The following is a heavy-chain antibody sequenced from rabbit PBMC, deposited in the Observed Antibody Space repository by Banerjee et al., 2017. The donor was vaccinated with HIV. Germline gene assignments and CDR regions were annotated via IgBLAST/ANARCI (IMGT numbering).Heavy chain of an antibody. Sequence: QSLEESGGDRVKPGASLTLTCTASGFSFSSNEYMCWVRQAPGKGLEWISCIAGDSSGFTYSATWAKGRFTCSKASSTTVTLQMTSLTAADTATYFCARDLDGVIGWNFGWWGQGTLVTVS. V-gene: IGHV1S40*01. CDR1: GFSFSSNEY. J-gene: IGHJ6*01. CDR2: IAGDSSGFT. D-gene: IGHD4-1*01. CDR3: ARDLDGVIGWNFGW.